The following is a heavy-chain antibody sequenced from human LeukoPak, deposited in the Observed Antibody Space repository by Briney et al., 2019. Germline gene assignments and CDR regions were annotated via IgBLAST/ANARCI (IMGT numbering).Heavy chain of an antibody. Sequence: GGSLTLSCVASGFSFSSFAMSWVRHAPGKGLEWVSHISIHGDDNHYADSVRGRFAVSRDNARNSLYLHMNSLRDEDTAMYYCSRDLYSIGRFDYWGQGTPVSVSS. CDR3: SRDLYSIGRFDY. V-gene: IGHV3-48*02. J-gene: IGHJ4*02. CDR1: GFSFSSFA. D-gene: IGHD3-3*02. CDR2: ISIHGDDN.